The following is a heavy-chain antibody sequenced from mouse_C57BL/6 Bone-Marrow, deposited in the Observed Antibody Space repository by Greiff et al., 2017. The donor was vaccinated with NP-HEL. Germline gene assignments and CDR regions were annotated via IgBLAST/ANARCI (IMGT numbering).Heavy chain of an antibody. Sequence: EVQLQQSGTVLARPGASVKMSCKTSGYTFTSYWMHWVKQRPGQGLEWIGAIYPGNSDTSYNQKFKGKAKLTAVTSASTAYMELSSLTNEDSAVYYCTREIFYDGYHGAMDYWGQGTSVTVSS. V-gene: IGHV1-5*01. J-gene: IGHJ4*01. CDR3: TREIFYDGYHGAMDY. CDR2: IYPGNSDT. CDR1: GYTFTSYW. D-gene: IGHD2-3*01.